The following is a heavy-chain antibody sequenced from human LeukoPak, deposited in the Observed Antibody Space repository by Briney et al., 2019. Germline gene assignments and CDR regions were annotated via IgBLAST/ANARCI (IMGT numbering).Heavy chain of an antibody. V-gene: IGHV3-66*02. CDR1: GFTVSSNY. CDR2: IYSGGST. CDR3: ARSPPRSITGMFAPYYFDY. D-gene: IGHD1-20*01. J-gene: IGHJ4*02. Sequence: GGSLRLSCAASGFTVSSNYMSWVRQAPGKGLEWVPVIYSGGSTYYADSVKGRFTISRDNSKNTLYLQMNSLRAEDTAVYYCARSPPRSITGMFAPYYFDYWGQGTLVTVSS.